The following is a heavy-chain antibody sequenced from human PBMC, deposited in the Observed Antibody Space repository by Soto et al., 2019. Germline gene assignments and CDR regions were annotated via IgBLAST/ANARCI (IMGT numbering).Heavy chain of an antibody. D-gene: IGHD6-13*01. CDR2: IIPIFGTA. J-gene: IGHJ4*02. CDR3: ARDFSQQLAPPGY. CDR1: GGTFSSYA. Sequence: SVKVSCKASGGTFSSYAISWVRQAPGQGLEWMGGIIPIFGTANYAQKFQGRVTITADESTSTAYMELSSLRSEDTAVYYCARDFSQQLAPPGYWGQGTLVTVSS. V-gene: IGHV1-69*13.